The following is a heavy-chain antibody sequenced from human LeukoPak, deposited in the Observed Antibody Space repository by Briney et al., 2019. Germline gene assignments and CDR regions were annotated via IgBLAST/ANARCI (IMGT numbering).Heavy chain of an antibody. J-gene: IGHJ4*02. CDR1: GFTFRNYW. CDR3: ARVDSAEKRDFDY. D-gene: IGHD3-22*01. Sequence: PGGSLRLSCAASGFTFRNYWMGWVRQAPGKGLEWVANTKPDGSAEYYADSVRGRFTISRDNAKNSAFLQMNSLRAEDTAAYYCARVDSAEKRDFDYWGQGTLVTVSS. V-gene: IGHV3-7*01. CDR2: TKPDGSAE.